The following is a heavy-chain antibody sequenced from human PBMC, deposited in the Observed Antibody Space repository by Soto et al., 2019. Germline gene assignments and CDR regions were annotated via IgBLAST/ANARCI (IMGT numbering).Heavy chain of an antibody. J-gene: IGHJ6*02. CDR3: ARVLWLLPGRRPGGPYGRDA. Sequence: QVQLVQSGAEVKKPGASVKVSCKASGYTFTGYYMHWVRQAPGQGLEWMGWINPNSGGTNYAQKFKGWVTLARARSSGTAYMKLSRLELEATAVICGARVLWLLPGRRPGGPYGRDAWAKGPRSPSP. D-gene: IGHD3-22*01. CDR1: GYTFTGYY. V-gene: IGHV1-2*04. CDR2: INPNSGGT.